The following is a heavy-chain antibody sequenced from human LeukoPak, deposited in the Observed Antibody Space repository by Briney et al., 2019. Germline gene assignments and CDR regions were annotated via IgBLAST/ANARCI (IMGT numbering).Heavy chain of an antibody. CDR2: IYPGDSDT. V-gene: IGHV5-51*01. J-gene: IGHJ4*02. D-gene: IGHD2-2*02. CDR3: AIGGDSSTSCYRCFNY. Sequence: GESLQISCKGSGYRFTNYWIGWVRQMPGKGLEWMGIIYPGDSDTRYNPSFQGQVTVSADKSISTAYLQWNSLKASDTAMYYCAIGGDSSTSCYRCFNYWGQGTLVTVSS. CDR1: GYRFTNYW.